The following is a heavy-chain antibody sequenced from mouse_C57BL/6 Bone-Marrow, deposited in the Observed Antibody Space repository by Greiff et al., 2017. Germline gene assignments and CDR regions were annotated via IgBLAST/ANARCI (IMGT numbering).Heavy chain of an antibody. CDR3: TRAHYYGGTYDY. Sequence: VQLQQSGAELVRPGASVTLSCKASGYTFTDYEMHWVKQTPVHGLEWIGAIDPETGGTTYNQKFKGKAILTADKSSSTAYMELRSLTSEDSAVYYCTRAHYYGGTYDYWGQGTSLTVSS. D-gene: IGHD1-1*01. CDR1: GYTFTDYE. V-gene: IGHV1-15*01. J-gene: IGHJ4*01. CDR2: IDPETGGT.